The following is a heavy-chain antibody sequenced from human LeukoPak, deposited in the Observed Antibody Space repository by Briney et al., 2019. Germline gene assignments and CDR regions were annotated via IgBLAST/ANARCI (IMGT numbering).Heavy chain of an antibody. Sequence: GASVKVSCKASGYTFTSYGISWVRQAPGQGLEWMGWINAYNGNTHYAEKVQGGVTVTTDTSTSTAYMELRSLRSDDTAVYYCARDGNGPSDYWGQGTLVTVSS. J-gene: IGHJ4*02. CDR1: GYTFTSYG. V-gene: IGHV1-18*01. CDR2: INAYNGNT. CDR3: ARDGNGPSDY.